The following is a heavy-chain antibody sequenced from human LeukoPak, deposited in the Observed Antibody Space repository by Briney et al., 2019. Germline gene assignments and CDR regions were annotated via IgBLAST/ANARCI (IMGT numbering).Heavy chain of an antibody. CDR3: ARAAGWLDP. J-gene: IGHJ5*02. V-gene: IGHV3-11*01. Sequence: GGSLRLSCAASGFTFNDYSMSWIRQAPEKGLEWVSYISNSDTTIYYADSVKGRFTISRDNAKNSLYLQMNSPRVEDTAVYYCARAAGWLDPWGQGTLVTVSS. CDR1: GFTFNDYS. CDR2: ISNSDTTI.